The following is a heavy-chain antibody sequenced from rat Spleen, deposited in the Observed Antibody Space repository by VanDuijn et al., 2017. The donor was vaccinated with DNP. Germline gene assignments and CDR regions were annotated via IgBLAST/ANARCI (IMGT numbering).Heavy chain of an antibody. V-gene: IGHV4-2*01. CDR2: INQDSSKI. CDR3: TTRGDGFDNWFAY. Sequence: EVKLVESGGGLVQPGRSLKLSCAASGFNFNDYWMGWVRQAPGKELEWIGEINQDSSKINYPPSLKDKFTISRDNAQNTLYLQMSKLGSDDTAIYYCTTRGDGFDNWFAYWGQGTLVTVSS. J-gene: IGHJ3*01. D-gene: IGHD1-11*01. CDR1: GFNFNDYW.